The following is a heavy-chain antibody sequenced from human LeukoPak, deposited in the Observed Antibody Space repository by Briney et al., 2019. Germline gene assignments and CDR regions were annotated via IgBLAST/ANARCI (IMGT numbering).Heavy chain of an antibody. J-gene: IGHJ4*02. CDR2: IYSGDSGVST. V-gene: IGHV3-53*01. CDR3: ARGHSYGDPFLVGDY. D-gene: IGHD5-18*01. Sequence: PGGSLRLSCAASGFSVSNTYMSWVRQAPGKGLEWVSVIYSGDSGVSTYYADSVKGRFAISRHNSKNTLYLQMSSLRAEDTALYYCARGHSYGDPFLVGDYWGQGTLVTVSS. CDR1: GFSVSNTY.